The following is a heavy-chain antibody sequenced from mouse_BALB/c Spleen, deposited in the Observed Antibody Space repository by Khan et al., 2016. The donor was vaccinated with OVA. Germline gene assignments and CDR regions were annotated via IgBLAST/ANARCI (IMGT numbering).Heavy chain of an antibody. CDR1: GYTFTDYN. D-gene: IGHD1-1*02. J-gene: IGHJ3*01. CDR2: IYPGSGST. CDR3: ASSPCGNCFAD. Sequence: QVQLKESGPELVKPGASVKMSCKASGYTFTDYNMSWVKQRTGQGLEWIGEIYPGSGSTYYNEKFKGKATLTADTSSNTAYMQLSSLTSEDTAVYFCASSPCGNCFADWGRGTLVTVSA. V-gene: IGHV1-77*01.